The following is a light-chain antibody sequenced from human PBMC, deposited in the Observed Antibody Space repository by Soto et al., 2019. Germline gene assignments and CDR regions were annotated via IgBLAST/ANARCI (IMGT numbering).Light chain of an antibody. Sequence: DIQLTQSPSSLSASVGDRVTITCRASQGIRNDLAWYQQKPGKAPKRLIYAASSLQSGVPSRFSGSGSGTDFTLTISGLQPEDLAVYYCLQHNRSPQTFGQGTKVDIK. CDR2: AAS. J-gene: IGKJ1*01. CDR1: QGIRND. CDR3: LQHNRSPQT. V-gene: IGKV1-17*01.